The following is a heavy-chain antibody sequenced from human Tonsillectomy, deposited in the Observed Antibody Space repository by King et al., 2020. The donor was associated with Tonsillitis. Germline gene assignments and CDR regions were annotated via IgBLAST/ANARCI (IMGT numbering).Heavy chain of an antibody. CDR3: AGHILTGYSIDP. Sequence: VQLVESGGGLVQPGGSLRLSCAASGFTFSSYWMTWVRQATGKGLEWLANIKEDGSEKYYVDSVKGRFTISRDNAKNSLYLQMNSLRAEDTAVYYCAGHILTGYSIDPWGQGPLVTVSS. V-gene: IGHV3-7*01. J-gene: IGHJ5*02. CDR2: IKEDGSEK. D-gene: IGHD3-9*01. CDR1: GFTFSSYW.